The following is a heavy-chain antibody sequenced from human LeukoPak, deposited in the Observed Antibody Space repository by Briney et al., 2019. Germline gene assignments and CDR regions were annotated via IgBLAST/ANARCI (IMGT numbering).Heavy chain of an antibody. Sequence: PSETLSLTCTVSGGSMSTYYWTWIRQPPGKGLEWIGFIYYTGSTNYNPSLKSRVTISVDTSKNQFSLKLSSVTAADTAVYYCARRVPARYDSSGYYYFDYWGQGTLVTVSS. CDR1: GGSMSTYY. J-gene: IGHJ4*02. V-gene: IGHV4-59*08. CDR3: ARRVPARYDSSGYYYFDY. CDR2: IYYTGST. D-gene: IGHD3-22*01.